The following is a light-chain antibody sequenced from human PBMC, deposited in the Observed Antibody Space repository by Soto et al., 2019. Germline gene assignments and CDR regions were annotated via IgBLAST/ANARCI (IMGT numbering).Light chain of an antibody. CDR1: QSISKF. Sequence: ELTQSPSSLSAFVGDRVSISCRASQSISKFLSWYQQRPGTAPKLLIYAASSLESGVPSRFSGSGSGTDFTLTISSLQPEDFATYYCQQFNNYPHTFGQGTRLEIK. CDR3: QQFNNYPHT. J-gene: IGKJ5*01. V-gene: IGKV1D-13*01. CDR2: AAS.